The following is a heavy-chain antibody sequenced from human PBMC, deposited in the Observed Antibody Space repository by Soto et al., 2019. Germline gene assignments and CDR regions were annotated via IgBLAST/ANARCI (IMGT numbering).Heavy chain of an antibody. CDR3: ARPPFPGCINAVCYPFDY. CDR1: GYTFTDYY. Sequence: QVQLVQSGAEVKKPGASVKVSCKASGYTFTDYYIHWVRQAPGQGLEWMGMINPSGGSTDYAQKFRGRVNMTRETATGTVYMEPSSLRSEETAVYYCARPPFPGCINAVCYPFDYWGQGTLVTVSS. V-gene: IGHV1-46*01. D-gene: IGHD2-8*01. J-gene: IGHJ4*02. CDR2: INPSGGST.